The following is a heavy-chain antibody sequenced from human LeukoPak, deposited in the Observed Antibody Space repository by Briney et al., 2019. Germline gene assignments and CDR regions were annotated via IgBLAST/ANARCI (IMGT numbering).Heavy chain of an antibody. J-gene: IGHJ6*02. Sequence: ASVKVSCKASGYTFTGFYIHWVRQAPGQGLEWMAWTSPNSGATNNAQTFQARITLTRDTSITTAYMELGRLTSDDAAVYYCARALHRYSFDSYFHHGMDVWGQGTTVAVSS. CDR2: TSPNSGAT. D-gene: IGHD2-21*01. CDR3: ARALHRYSFDSYFHHGMDV. V-gene: IGHV1-2*02. CDR1: GYTFTGFY.